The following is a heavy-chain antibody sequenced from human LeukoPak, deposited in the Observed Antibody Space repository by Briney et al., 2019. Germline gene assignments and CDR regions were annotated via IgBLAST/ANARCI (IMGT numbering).Heavy chain of an antibody. D-gene: IGHD3-22*01. CDR1: GLTFSDYY. J-gene: IGHJ4*02. V-gene: IGHV3-11*04. CDR3: AVQITMIVVVPYFDY. CDR2: ISGTGTTI. Sequence: AGGSLRLSCAASGLTFSDYYMTWIRQAPGKGPEWVSSISGTGTTIYSADSVRGRFTVSRDNARNSLFLHMNSLRAEDTAVYYCAVQITMIVVVPYFDYWGQGTLVTVSS.